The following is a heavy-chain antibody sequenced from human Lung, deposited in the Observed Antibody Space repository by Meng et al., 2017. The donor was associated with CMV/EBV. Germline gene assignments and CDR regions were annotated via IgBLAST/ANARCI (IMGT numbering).Heavy chain of an antibody. V-gene: IGHV3-23*03. CDR1: GFIVSTKY. D-gene: IGHD6-13*01. CDR2: IYAGGRSA. J-gene: IGHJ5*02. Sequence: SCAVSGFIVSTKYMSWVRQAPGKGLEWVAVIYAGGRSAYYAESVKGRFTIFRDGSKNTVYLEMNSLRAEDTALYYCAKDSTYSAWGQGTLVTVSS. CDR3: AKDSTYSA.